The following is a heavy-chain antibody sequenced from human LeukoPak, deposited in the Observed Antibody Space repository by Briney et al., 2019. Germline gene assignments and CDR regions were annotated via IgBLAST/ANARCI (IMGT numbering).Heavy chain of an antibody. D-gene: IGHD3-22*01. CDR1: GFTFSFYS. V-gene: IGHV3-48*02. CDR2: ISSSSSTG. CDR3: ARDLAHYYGASGYYNDAFDI. J-gene: IGHJ3*02. Sequence: GGSLRLSCAASGFTFSFYSMNWARQAPGKGLEWVSYISSSSSTGYYADSVKGRFTISRDNAKNSLFLQMNSLRDEDTALYYCARDLAHYYGASGYYNDAFDIWGQGTMVTVSS.